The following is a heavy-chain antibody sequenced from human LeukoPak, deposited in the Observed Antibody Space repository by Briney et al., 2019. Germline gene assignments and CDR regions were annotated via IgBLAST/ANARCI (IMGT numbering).Heavy chain of an antibody. CDR3: ARRGVAAIFDP. V-gene: IGHV4-59*08. CDR1: GGSINPYY. D-gene: IGHD6-6*01. Sequence: SETLSLTCSVSGGSINPYYWTWIRQPPGKGLEWIGYIYYSGSTTYNPSLKSRVIISVDTSKNQFSLKLNSVTAADTAVYYCARRGVAAIFDPWGQGTLVTVSS. CDR2: IYYSGST. J-gene: IGHJ5*02.